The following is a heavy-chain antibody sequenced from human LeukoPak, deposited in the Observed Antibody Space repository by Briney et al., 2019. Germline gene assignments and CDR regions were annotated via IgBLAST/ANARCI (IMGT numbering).Heavy chain of an antibody. D-gene: IGHD5-18*01. CDR3: ARVRYNSGYIFDY. CDR1: GFTFSSYG. J-gene: IGHJ4*02. Sequence: GGSLRLSCAASGFTFSSYGMHWVRQAPGKGLEWVAVISYDGSNKYYADSVKGRFTISRDNSKNTLYLQMNSLGAEDTAVYYCARVRYNSGYIFDYWGQGALVTVSS. CDR2: ISYDGSNK. V-gene: IGHV3-30*03.